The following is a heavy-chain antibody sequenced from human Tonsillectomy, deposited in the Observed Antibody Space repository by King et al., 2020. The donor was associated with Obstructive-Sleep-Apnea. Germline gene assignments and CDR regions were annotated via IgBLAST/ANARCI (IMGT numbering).Heavy chain of an antibody. J-gene: IGHJ4*02. Sequence: QLVRSGSEVKKPGASVKVSCKASGYTFTSYDINWVRQATGQGLEWMVWMNPNSGNTGYAQKFQGRVTMTRNTSISTAYMELSSLRSEDTAVYYCARGIRIAAAGEYYFDYWGQGTLVTVSS. CDR2: MNPNSGNT. CDR3: ARGIRIAAAGEYYFDY. CDR1: GYTFTSYD. V-gene: IGHV1-8*01. D-gene: IGHD6-13*01.